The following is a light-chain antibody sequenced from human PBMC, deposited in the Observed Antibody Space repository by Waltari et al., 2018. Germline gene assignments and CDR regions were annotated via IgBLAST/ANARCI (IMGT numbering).Light chain of an antibody. V-gene: IGKV1-16*02. CDR2: DAS. Sequence: DIQMTQSPSSLSASVGDRVTITWRASRDSHKYVAWFQQKSGKAPKSLIYDASNLQSGVPSKFSGSGCGTDFTLNISSLHPEDFTTYYCLQYNSYPRTFSQGTKVEIK. CDR1: RDSHKY. CDR3: LQYNSYPRT. J-gene: IGKJ1*01.